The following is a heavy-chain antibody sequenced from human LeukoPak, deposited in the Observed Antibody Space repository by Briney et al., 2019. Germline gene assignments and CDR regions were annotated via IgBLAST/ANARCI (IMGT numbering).Heavy chain of an antibody. CDR1: SGSISSYY. CDR2: IYSSGST. Sequence: SETLSLTCTVSSGSISSYYWSWIRQPPGKGLEWIGYIYSSGSTNYNPSLKSRVTISVDTSKNQFSLKLNSVTAADTAVYYSARVGGWYSSSWYFDYWGQGTLVTVSS. CDR3: ARVGGWYSSSWYFDY. J-gene: IGHJ4*02. V-gene: IGHV4-59*01. D-gene: IGHD6-13*01.